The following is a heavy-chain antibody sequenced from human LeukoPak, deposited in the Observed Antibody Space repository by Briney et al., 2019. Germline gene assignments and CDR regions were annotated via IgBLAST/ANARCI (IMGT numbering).Heavy chain of an antibody. D-gene: IGHD3-10*01. CDR2: ISAYNGNT. CDR1: GYTFTSYG. CDR3: ARVRYGSGSYYLDP. V-gene: IGHV1-18*01. J-gene: IGHJ5*02. Sequence: GASVKVPCKASGYTFTSYGIRWVRQAPGQGLEWMGWISAYNGNTNYAQKLQGRVTMTTDTSTSTAYMELRSLRSDDTAVYYCARVRYGSGSYYLDPWGQGTLVTVSS.